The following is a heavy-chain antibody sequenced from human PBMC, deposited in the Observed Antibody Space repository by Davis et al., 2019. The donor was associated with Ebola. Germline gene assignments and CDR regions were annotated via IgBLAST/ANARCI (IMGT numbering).Heavy chain of an antibody. CDR2: IYDRST. CDR1: GITFSRYA. V-gene: IGHV3-NL1*01. D-gene: IGHD6-19*01. J-gene: IGHJ4*02. Sequence: GESLKISCAVSGITFSRYAMHWVRQAPGKGLEWVSVIYDRSTAYADSVRGRFTISRDKSNNTLYLDMNSLRVDDTAVYYCATTQWLREFDNWGQGTLVTVSS. CDR3: ATTQWLREFDN.